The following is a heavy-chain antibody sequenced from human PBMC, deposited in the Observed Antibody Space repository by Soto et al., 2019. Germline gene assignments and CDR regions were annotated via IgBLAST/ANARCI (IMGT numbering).Heavy chain of an antibody. J-gene: IGHJ4*02. CDR3: ARVAYLTARYFDY. Sequence: GASVKVSFKASGGTFSSYAISWLRQAPGQGLEWMGGIIPIFGTANYAQKFQGRVTITADESTSTAYMELSSLRSEDTAVYYCARVAYLTARYFDYWGQGTLVTVS. V-gene: IGHV1-69*13. CDR1: GGTFSSYA. D-gene: IGHD6-6*01. CDR2: IIPIFGTA.